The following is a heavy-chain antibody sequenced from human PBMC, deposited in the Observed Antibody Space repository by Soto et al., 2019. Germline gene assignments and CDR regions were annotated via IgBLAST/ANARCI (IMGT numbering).Heavy chain of an antibody. Sequence: GGSLRLSCAASGFTFSSYGMHWVRQAPGKGLEWVAVIWYDGSNKYYADSVKGRFTISRDNSKNTLYLQMNSLRADDTAVYYCARDVARPSATAILDSWGQGALVTVSS. CDR2: IWYDGSNK. J-gene: IGHJ4*02. V-gene: IGHV3-33*01. CDR1: GFTFSSYG. CDR3: ARDVARPSATAILDS. D-gene: IGHD2-21*02.